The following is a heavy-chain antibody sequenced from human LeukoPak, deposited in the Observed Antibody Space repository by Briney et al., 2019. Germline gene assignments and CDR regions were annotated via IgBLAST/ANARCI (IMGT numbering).Heavy chain of an antibody. Sequence: SETLSLTCAVYGGSFGGYYWSWIRQPPGKGLEWIGEINHSGSTNYNPSLKSRVTISVDTSKNQFSLKLSSVTAADTAVYYCARGHYYDSSGYSLTFDYWGQETLVTVSS. V-gene: IGHV4-34*01. CDR2: INHSGST. CDR1: GGSFGGYY. D-gene: IGHD3-22*01. J-gene: IGHJ4*02. CDR3: ARGHYYDSSGYSLTFDY.